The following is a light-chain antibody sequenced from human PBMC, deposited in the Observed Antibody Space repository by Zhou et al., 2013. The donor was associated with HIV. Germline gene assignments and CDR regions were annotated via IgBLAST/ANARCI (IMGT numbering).Light chain of an antibody. V-gene: IGKV3-20*01. J-gene: IGKJ4*01. Sequence: DIVMTQSPATLSVSPGERATLSCRASESVSTNLAWYQQKPGQAPRLLMYGASTRATGIPDRFSGSGSGRDFTLTISRLEPEDFAVYYCQQYGSSPTTFGGGTKVEIK. CDR1: ESVSTN. CDR2: GAS. CDR3: QQYGSSPTT.